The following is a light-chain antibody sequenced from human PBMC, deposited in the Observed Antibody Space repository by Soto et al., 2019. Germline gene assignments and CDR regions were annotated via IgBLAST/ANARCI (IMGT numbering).Light chain of an antibody. CDR3: QQYNSYAWT. CDR2: KAS. CDR1: QSISW. Sequence: DIQMTQSPSSLSASVGGRFTITCRASQSISWLASYQQKPARDPKRLIYKASSLESGVTSRFSGSRCGTEFTLTIISLQPDDFVTDYCQQYNSYAWTFGQGTKVDI. V-gene: IGKV1-5*03. J-gene: IGKJ1*01.